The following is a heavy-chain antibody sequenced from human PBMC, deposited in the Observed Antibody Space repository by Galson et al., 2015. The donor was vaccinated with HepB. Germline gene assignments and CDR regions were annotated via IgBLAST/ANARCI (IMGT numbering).Heavy chain of an antibody. CDR2: ISYDGSNK. D-gene: IGHD6-13*01. J-gene: IGHJ6*02. Sequence: LRLSCAASGFTFSSYAMHWVRQAPGKGLEWVAVISYDGSNKYYADSVKGRFTISRDNSKNTLYLQMNSLRAEDTAVYYCARDYASSWYFNHYYGMDGWGQGTTFTVSS. V-gene: IGHV3-30*04. CDR3: ARDYASSWYFNHYYGMDG. CDR1: GFTFSSYA.